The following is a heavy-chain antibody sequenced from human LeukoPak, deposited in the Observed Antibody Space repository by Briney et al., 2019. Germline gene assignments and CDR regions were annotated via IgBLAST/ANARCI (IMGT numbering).Heavy chain of an antibody. D-gene: IGHD6-19*01. CDR3: ARQIAVAAQLDP. CDR2: IYYSGST. J-gene: IGHJ5*02. V-gene: IGHV4-59*08. CDR1: GGSISSYY. Sequence: SETLSLTCTVSGGSISSYYWSWIRQPPGKGLEWIGYIYYSGSTNYNPSLKSRVTISVDTSKNQFSLKLSSVTAADTAVYYCARQIAVAAQLDPWGQGTLVTVSS.